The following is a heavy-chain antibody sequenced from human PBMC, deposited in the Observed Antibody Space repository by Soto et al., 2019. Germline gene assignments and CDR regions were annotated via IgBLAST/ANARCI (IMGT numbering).Heavy chain of an antibody. D-gene: IGHD2-8*02. CDR2: IDPSDSYT. V-gene: IGHV5-10-1*01. J-gene: IGHJ6*02. CDR1: GYSFTSYW. Sequence: GESLKISCKGSGYSFTSYWISWVRQMPGKGLEWMGRIDPSDSYTNYSPSFQGHVTISADKSISTAYLQWSSLKASDTAMYYCAREGEVVYAANHYYGMDVWGQGTTVTVSS. CDR3: AREGEVVYAANHYYGMDV.